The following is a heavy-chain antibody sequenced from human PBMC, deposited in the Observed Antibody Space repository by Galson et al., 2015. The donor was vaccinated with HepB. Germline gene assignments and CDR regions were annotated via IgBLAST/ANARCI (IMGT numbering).Heavy chain of an antibody. Sequence: SLRLSCAASGFTFSRYWMNWVRQAPGKGLVWVSRINSDGSSTSYADSVKGRFTISRDNAKNTLYLQMNSLRAEDTAVYYCARAGGGIYGMDVWGQGTTVTVSS. CDR1: GFTFSRYW. D-gene: IGHD3-16*01. CDR2: INSDGSST. V-gene: IGHV3-74*01. J-gene: IGHJ6*02. CDR3: ARAGGGIYGMDV.